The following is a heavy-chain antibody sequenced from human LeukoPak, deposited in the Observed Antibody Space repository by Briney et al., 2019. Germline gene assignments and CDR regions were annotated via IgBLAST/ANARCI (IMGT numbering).Heavy chain of an antibody. CDR3: AREGGGLCSINSFRGSFDY. D-gene: IGHD2-2*01. CDR2: IKQDGSEK. Sequence: QPGGSLRLSCAASGFTFSNYWMSWVRQAPGKGLEWVTNIKQDGSEKYYVDSVKGRFIISRDNAKNSLYLQMNSLRAEDTAVHYCAREGGGLCSINSFRGSFDYWGPGTLVIVSS. CDR1: GFTFSNYW. J-gene: IGHJ4*02. V-gene: IGHV3-7*01.